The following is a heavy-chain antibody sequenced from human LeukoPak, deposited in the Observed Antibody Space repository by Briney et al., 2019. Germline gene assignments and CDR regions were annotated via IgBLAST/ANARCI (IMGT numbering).Heavy chain of an antibody. CDR2: ISSSGSTI. CDR3: ARRAGAYTHPYDY. D-gene: IGHD3-16*01. CDR1: GFTFSDYY. J-gene: IGHJ4*02. V-gene: IGHV3-11*01. Sequence: GGSLRLSCAASGFTFSDYYMSWIRQAPGKGLEWVSYISSSGSTIYYADSVKGRFTISIDNSKNTLYLQMNSLRAEDTAVYYCARRAGAYTHPYDYWGQGTLVTVSP.